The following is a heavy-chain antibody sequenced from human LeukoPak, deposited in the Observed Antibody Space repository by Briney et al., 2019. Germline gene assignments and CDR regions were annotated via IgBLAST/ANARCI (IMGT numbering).Heavy chain of an antibody. CDR3: AKRYCKSATCRSDMDL. J-gene: IGHJ6*04. CDR2: IQSDGSKT. CDR1: GFSFSNYG. Sequence: GGSLRLSCAASGFSFSNYGMPWVRQAPGKGLEWVALIQSDGSKTYSADSVKGRFTISRDNPRNTLYLQMNRLRPEDTAVYYCAKRYCKSATCRSDMDLWAKGTTVTVSS. V-gene: IGHV3-30*02. D-gene: IGHD2-15*01.